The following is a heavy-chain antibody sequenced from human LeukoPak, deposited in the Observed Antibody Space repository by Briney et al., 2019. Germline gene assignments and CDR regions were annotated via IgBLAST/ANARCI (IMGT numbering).Heavy chain of an antibody. Sequence: AGGSLRLSCAASGFTFSSYAMHWVRQAPGKGLEYVSAISSNGGSTYYANSVKGRFTISRDNSKNTLYLQMGSLRAEDMAVYYCARDNNPDYGTVDYWGQGTLVTVSS. CDR1: GFTFSSYA. J-gene: IGHJ4*02. CDR2: ISSNGGST. V-gene: IGHV3-64*01. CDR3: ARDNNPDYGTVDY. D-gene: IGHD4-17*01.